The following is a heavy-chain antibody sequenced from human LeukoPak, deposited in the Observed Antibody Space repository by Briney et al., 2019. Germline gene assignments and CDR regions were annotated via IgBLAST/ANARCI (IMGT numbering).Heavy chain of an antibody. CDR2: IYYSGST. CDR1: GGSISSSSYY. D-gene: IGHD2-21*01. J-gene: IGHJ5*02. V-gene: IGHV4-39*01. CDR3: ARLVVAEGVFDP. Sequence: SETLSLTCTVSGGSISSSSYYWGWIRQPPGKGLEWIGSIYYSGSTYYNPSLKSRVTISVDTSKNQFSLKLSSVTAADTAVYYCARLVVAEGVFDPWAREPWSPSPQ.